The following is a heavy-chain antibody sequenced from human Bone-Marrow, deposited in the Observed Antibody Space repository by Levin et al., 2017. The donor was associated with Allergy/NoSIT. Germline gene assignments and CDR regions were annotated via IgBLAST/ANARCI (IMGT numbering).Heavy chain of an antibody. J-gene: IGHJ4*02. D-gene: IGHD3-16*01. CDR3: ARNYGSCNSCGY. CDR2: IYSDGST. V-gene: IGHV3-66*01. Sequence: GGSLRLSCAASGFTVSNNYMSWVRQAPGKGLEWVSLIYSDGSTRFADSVKGRFTISRDSSKNTLYLQMNSLRAEDTAVYYCARNYGSCNSCGYWGQGTLVTVSS. CDR1: GFTVSNNY.